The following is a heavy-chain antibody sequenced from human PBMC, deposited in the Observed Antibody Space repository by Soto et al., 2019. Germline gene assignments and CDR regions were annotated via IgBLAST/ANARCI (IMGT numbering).Heavy chain of an antibody. V-gene: IGHV1-18*01. CDR1: VYTFTSYG. Sequence: ASVKVSCKASVYTFTSYGISWLRQAPGQGLEWMGWISAYNGNTNYAQKLQGRVTMTTDTSTSTAYMELRSLRSDDTAVYYCARVDCTNGVCYKVWFDPWGQGTLVTVSS. D-gene: IGHD2-8*01. CDR2: ISAYNGNT. CDR3: ARVDCTNGVCYKVWFDP. J-gene: IGHJ5*02.